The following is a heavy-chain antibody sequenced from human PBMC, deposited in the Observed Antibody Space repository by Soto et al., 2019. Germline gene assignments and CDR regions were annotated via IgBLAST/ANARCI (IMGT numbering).Heavy chain of an antibody. D-gene: IGHD7-27*01. J-gene: IGHJ3*02. CDR1: GYTFTSYG. Sequence: ASVKVSCKASGYTFTSYGISWVRQAPGQGLEWMGWISAYNGNTNYAQKLQGRVTMTTDTSTSTAYMELRSLRSADTAVYYCATDKITGDSLNHDAFDIWGQGTMVTVSS. V-gene: IGHV1-18*01. CDR2: ISAYNGNT. CDR3: ATDKITGDSLNHDAFDI.